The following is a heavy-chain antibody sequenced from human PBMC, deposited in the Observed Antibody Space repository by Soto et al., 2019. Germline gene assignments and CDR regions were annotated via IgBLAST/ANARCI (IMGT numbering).Heavy chain of an antibody. D-gene: IGHD6-13*01. CDR3: ASYTAAGTAGGNYYYYGMDV. CDR1: GFTFSSYG. Sequence: GGSLRLSCAASGFTFSSYGMHWVRQAPGKGLEWVAVIWYDGGNKYYADSVKGRFTISRDNSKNTLYLQMNSLRAEDTAVYYCASYTAAGTAGGNYYYYGMDVWGQGTTVTVSS. J-gene: IGHJ6*02. CDR2: IWYDGGNK. V-gene: IGHV3-33*01.